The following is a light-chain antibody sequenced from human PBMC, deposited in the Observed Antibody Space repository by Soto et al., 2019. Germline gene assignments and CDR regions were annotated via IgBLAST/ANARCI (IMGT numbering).Light chain of an antibody. CDR1: QGIAPY. J-gene: IGKJ4*01. CDR3: QKYNSAPLT. Sequence: DVQMTQSPSSLSAFVGDRVTITCRASQGIAPYLAWFQQKPGKVPKLLIYATSTLQSGVPSRFSDSGSGKDFTLTISSLQPEDVATYYCQKYNSAPLTFGGGTKVEIK. CDR2: ATS. V-gene: IGKV1-27*01.